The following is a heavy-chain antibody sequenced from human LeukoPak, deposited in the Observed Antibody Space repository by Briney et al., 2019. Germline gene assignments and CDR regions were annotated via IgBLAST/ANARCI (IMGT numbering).Heavy chain of an antibody. V-gene: IGHV3-11*03. CDR2: VSLCSWYA. CDR3: AGNAYRAQTPSDV. CDR1: GFTFSDYY. D-gene: IGHD2-2*01. J-gene: IGHJ6*01. Sequence: GFALTLSCPASGFTFSDYYKTWIRQAPGPGLEWLSYVSLCSWYAHFPASVKGRFTIFSDNAMDSLYLQAGSLEAEDTAVDYCAGNAYRAQTPSDVWGQGTTVSVSS.